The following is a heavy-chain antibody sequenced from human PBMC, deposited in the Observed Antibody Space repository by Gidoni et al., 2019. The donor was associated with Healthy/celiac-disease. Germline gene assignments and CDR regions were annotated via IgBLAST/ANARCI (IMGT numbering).Heavy chain of an antibody. CDR1: GGTFNSYA. CDR2: IIPIFGTA. V-gene: IGHV1-69*01. CDR3: ARPAAGYYYYGMDV. D-gene: IGHD6-13*01. Sequence: QVQLVQSGAEFKKPVSSVKVSCKASGGTFNSYAISWVRQAPGQGLEWMGGIIPIFGTANYAQKFQGRVTITADESTSTAYMELSSLRSEDTAVYYCARPAAGYYYYGMDVWGQGTTVTVSS. J-gene: IGHJ6*02.